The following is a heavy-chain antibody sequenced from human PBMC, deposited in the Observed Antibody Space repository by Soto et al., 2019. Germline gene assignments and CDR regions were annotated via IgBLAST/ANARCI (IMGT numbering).Heavy chain of an antibody. D-gene: IGHD6-19*01. V-gene: IGHV1-69*01. Sequence: QVQLVQSGAEVKKPGSSVKVSCKASGGTFGSYAISWVRQAPGQGLEWMGGIIPIFGTANYAQKFQGRVTITADESTSTAYMELSSLRSEDTAVYYCARMGIAVAGTTYYYGMDVWGQGTTVTVSS. J-gene: IGHJ6*02. CDR3: ARMGIAVAGTTYYYGMDV. CDR1: GGTFGSYA. CDR2: IIPIFGTA.